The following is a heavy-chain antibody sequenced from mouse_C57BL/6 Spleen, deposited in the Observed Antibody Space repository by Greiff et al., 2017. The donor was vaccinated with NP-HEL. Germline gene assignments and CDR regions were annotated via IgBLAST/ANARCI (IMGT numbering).Heavy chain of an antibody. D-gene: IGHD2-5*01. J-gene: IGHJ1*03. V-gene: IGHV14-4*01. CDR3: TTSGSNYNGYWYFDV. Sequence: VQLQQSGAELVRPGASVKLSCTASGFNIKDDYMHWVKQRPEQGLEWIGWIDPENGDTEYASKFQGKATITADTSSNTAYLQLSSLTSEDTAVYYCTTSGSNYNGYWYFDVWGTGTTVTVSS. CDR1: GFNIKDDY. CDR2: IDPENGDT.